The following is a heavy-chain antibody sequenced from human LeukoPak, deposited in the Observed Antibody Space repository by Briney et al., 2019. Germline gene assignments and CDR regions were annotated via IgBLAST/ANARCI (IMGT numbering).Heavy chain of an antibody. Sequence: GGSLRLSCAASGFTFSSYAMSWVRQAPGKGLEWVSPISDSGSGGNTYYADSVKGRFTISRDNSKNTLDLQMNSLRAEDTAVHYCARVRGGNRGDAFDMWGQGTMVTVSS. J-gene: IGHJ3*02. CDR2: ISDSGSGGNT. CDR1: GFTFSSYA. V-gene: IGHV3-23*01. CDR3: ARVRGGNRGDAFDM. D-gene: IGHD4-23*01.